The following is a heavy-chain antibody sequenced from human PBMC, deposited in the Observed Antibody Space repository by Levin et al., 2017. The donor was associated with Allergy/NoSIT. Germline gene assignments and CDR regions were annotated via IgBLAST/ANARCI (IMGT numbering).Heavy chain of an antibody. CDR3: AKDVHTRAGLAAAVVLDS. CDR2: ISGSDGKT. Sequence: GESLKISCAASGFTFSNYAMNWVRQAPGKGLEWVSGISGSDGKTYFADSVQGRFTISRDNSKNTLSLQMNSLRVEDTAVYYCAKDVHTRAGLAAAVVLDSWGQGTLVTVSS. J-gene: IGHJ4*02. CDR1: GFTFSNYA. V-gene: IGHV3-23*01. D-gene: IGHD6-13*01.